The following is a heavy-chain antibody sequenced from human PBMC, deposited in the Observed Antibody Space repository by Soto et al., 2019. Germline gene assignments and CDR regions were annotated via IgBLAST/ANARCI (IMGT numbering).Heavy chain of an antibody. D-gene: IGHD6-6*01. Sequence: GGSLRLSCAASGFTVSSNYMSWVRQAPGKGLEWVSVIYSGGSTYYADSVKGRFTISRDNSKNTLYLQMNSLRAEDTAVYYCARGGGAARPTGPMDVWGKGTTVTVSS. J-gene: IGHJ6*03. CDR3: ARGGGAARPTGPMDV. V-gene: IGHV3-66*01. CDR2: IYSGGST. CDR1: GFTVSSNY.